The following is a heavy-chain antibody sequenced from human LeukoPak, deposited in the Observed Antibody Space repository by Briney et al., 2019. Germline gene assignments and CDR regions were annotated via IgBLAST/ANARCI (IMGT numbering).Heavy chain of an antibody. J-gene: IGHJ4*02. Sequence: GASLRLSCAASGFTFSSYAMSWVRQAPGKGLEWVSYISSSGSTIYYADSVKGRFTISRDNAKNSLYLQMNSLRAEDTAVYYCAVTWFPYYFDYWGQGTLVTVSS. CDR2: ISSSGSTI. V-gene: IGHV3-48*03. D-gene: IGHD3-10*01. CDR1: GFTFSSYA. CDR3: AVTWFPYYFDY.